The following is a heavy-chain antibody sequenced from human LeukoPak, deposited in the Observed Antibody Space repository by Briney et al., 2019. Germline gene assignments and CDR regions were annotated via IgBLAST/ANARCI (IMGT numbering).Heavy chain of an antibody. CDR3: ARVLVYSYGSGYNMDV. Sequence: HSGGSLRLSCAASGFTFSSYWMHWVRQAPGKGLEWVANIKQDESEKYYVDSVKGRFTISRDNAKSSLYLQMNSLRTEDTAVYYCARVLVYSYGSGYNMDVWGKGTTVTVSS. V-gene: IGHV3-7*01. D-gene: IGHD5-18*01. CDR1: GFTFSSYW. CDR2: IKQDESEK. J-gene: IGHJ6*03.